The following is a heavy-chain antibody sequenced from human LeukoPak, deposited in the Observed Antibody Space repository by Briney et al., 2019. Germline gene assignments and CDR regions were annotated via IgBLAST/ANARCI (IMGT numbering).Heavy chain of an antibody. CDR2: IHYSGST. V-gene: IGHV4-59*01. D-gene: IGHD6-19*01. CDR3: ARTQEAGYSSGRYDSYYYYMDV. J-gene: IGHJ6*03. Sequence: SETLSLTCTVSGGSISSYYWSWIRQPPGKGLEWIGYIHYSGSTNYNPSLKSRVTISVDTSKNQFSLKLSSVTAADTAVYFCARTQEAGYSSGRYDSYYYYMDVWGKGTTVTISS. CDR1: GGSISSYY.